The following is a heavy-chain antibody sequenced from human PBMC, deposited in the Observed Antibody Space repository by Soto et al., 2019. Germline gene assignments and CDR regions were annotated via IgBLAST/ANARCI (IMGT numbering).Heavy chain of an antibody. J-gene: IGHJ4*02. CDR3: AREVWDY. CDR1: GYTFTSYP. V-gene: IGHV1-3*01. D-gene: IGHD2-21*01. Sequence: GASVKVSCKASGYTFTSYPMHWVRQAGQRLEWMGWINAGNGDTKYSQKFQGRVTITRDTSASTAYMELSSLRSEDTAVYYCAREVWDYWGQGTLVTVSS. CDR2: INAGNGDT.